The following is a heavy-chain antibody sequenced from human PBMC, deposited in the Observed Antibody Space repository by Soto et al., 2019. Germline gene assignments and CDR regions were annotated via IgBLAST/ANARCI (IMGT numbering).Heavy chain of an antibody. V-gene: IGHV3-49*03. CDR2: IRSKAYGGTT. CDR3: TRDIVVVPAARVYYYYYYMDV. Sequence: GGSLRLSCTASGFTFGDYAMSWFRQAPGKGLEWVGFIRSKAYGGTTEYAASVKGRFTISRDDSKSIAYLQMNSLKTEDTAVYYCTRDIVVVPAARVYYYYYYMDVWGKGTTVTVSS. CDR1: GFTFGDYA. J-gene: IGHJ6*03. D-gene: IGHD2-2*01.